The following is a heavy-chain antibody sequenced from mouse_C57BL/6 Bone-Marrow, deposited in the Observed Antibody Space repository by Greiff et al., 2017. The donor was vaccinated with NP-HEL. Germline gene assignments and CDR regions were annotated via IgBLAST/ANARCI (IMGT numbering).Heavy chain of an antibody. Sequence: QVQLQQSGAELVRPGASVTLSCKASGYTFTDYEMHWVKQTPVNGLEWIGDIDPETGGTDYNQKFKGKAILTADKSSSTAYIELRSLASEDSAFYYCTNDGYYCAMDYWGQGTSVTVSS. J-gene: IGHJ4*01. CDR1: GYTFTDYE. CDR3: TNDGYYCAMDY. D-gene: IGHD2-3*01. CDR2: IDPETGGT. V-gene: IGHV1-15*01.